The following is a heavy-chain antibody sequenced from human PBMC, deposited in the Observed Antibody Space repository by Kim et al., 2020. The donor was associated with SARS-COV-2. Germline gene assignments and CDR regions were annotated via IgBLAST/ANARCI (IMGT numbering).Heavy chain of an antibody. J-gene: IGHJ4*02. CDR1: GFNFNKYG. V-gene: IGHV3-30*18. Sequence: GGSLRLSCSASGFNFNKYGMHWVRQAPGKGLEWATIISSDGSKKFYGDSVKGRFIISRDNSKNTIYLEMNNVKIDDTATYFCAKSGPVAEKGDYGAGFDYWGQGVLVNVSS. D-gene: IGHD3-10*01. CDR2: ISSDGSKK. CDR3: AKSGPVAEKGDYGAGFDY.